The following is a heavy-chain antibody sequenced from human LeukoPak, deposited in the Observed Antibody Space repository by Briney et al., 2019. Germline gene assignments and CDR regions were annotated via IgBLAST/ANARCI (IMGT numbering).Heavy chain of an antibody. Sequence: GASVKVSCKASGYTFTNYGVHWVRQAPGQALEWMAWIITSKGNTEYAQKFQGRVTLTTDTSTSTAYMELRSLRSDDTAVYYCAREYGTENDYWGQGTLVTVSS. CDR2: IITSKGNT. CDR1: GYTFTNYG. J-gene: IGHJ4*02. D-gene: IGHD1-26*01. CDR3: AREYGTENDY. V-gene: IGHV1-18*01.